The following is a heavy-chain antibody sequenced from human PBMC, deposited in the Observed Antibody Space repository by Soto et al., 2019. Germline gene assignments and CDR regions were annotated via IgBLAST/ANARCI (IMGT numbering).Heavy chain of an antibody. CDR2: ISYDGSNK. D-gene: IGHD6-13*01. V-gene: IGHV3-30*18. J-gene: IGHJ3*02. Sequence: PGGSLGLSCAASGFSLSSYGMHWVRQAPGKGLEWVEVISYDGSNKYYADSVKGRFTISRDNSKNTLYLQMNSLRAEDTAVYYCAKDVAGYSSSGGETFDIWGQGTMVPVS. CDR3: AKDVAGYSSSGGETFDI. CDR1: GFSLSSYG.